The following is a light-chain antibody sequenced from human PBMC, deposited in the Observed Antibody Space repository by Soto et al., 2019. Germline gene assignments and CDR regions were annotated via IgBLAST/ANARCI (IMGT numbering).Light chain of an antibody. CDR3: QSYDSSLSGSYV. V-gene: IGLV1-40*01. CDR1: SSNIGAGYD. Sequence: LTQPPPVSGAPGQRVTISCTGSSSNIGAGYDVHWYQQLPGTAPKLLIYGNSNRPSGVPDRFSGSKSGTSASLAITGLQAEDEADYYCQSYDSSLSGSYVFGTGTKVTVL. J-gene: IGLJ1*01. CDR2: GNS.